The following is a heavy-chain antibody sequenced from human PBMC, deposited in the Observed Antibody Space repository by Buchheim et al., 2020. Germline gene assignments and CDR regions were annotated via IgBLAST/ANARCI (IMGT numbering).Heavy chain of an antibody. CDR1: GDTFSSYS. V-gene: IGHV1-69*02. D-gene: IGHD7-27*01. CDR2: IIPIVGIA. CDR3: ASGSDSYFSTGAGLGY. Sequence: VKKPGSSVKVSCKASGDTFSSYSITWVRQAPGQGLEWMGRIIPIVGIANYAQKFQARVTLTADKSTITAYMELSSLRSDDTAVYYCASGSDSYFSTGAGLGYWGQGTL. J-gene: IGHJ4*02.